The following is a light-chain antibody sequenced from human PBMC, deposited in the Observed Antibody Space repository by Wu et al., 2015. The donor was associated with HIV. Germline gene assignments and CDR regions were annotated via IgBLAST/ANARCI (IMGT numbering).Light chain of an antibody. J-gene: IGKJ2*01. CDR1: QSVGTN. CDR2: GAS. Sequence: EVVMTQSPATLSVSPGESAALSCRASQSVGTNLAWYRQSPGQAPRLLMYGASTRATGIPVRFSGSGSGTEFTLTITSVQSEDFAVYYCQQYNNWPPVTFGQGTKLDIK. V-gene: IGKV3-15*01. CDR3: QQYNNWPPVT.